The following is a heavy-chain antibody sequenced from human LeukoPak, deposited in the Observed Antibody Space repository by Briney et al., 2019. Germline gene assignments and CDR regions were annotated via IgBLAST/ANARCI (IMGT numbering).Heavy chain of an antibody. CDR1: GFTFSSYS. J-gene: IGHJ4*02. Sequence: GGSLRLSCAASGFTFSSYSMNWVRQAPGKGLEWVSYISSSSSTIYYADSVKGRFTISRDNAKNSLYLQMNSLRDEDTAVYYCARDIVVVPAATQGEFDYWGQGTLVTVSS. D-gene: IGHD2-2*01. CDR3: ARDIVVVPAATQGEFDY. CDR2: ISSSSSTI. V-gene: IGHV3-48*02.